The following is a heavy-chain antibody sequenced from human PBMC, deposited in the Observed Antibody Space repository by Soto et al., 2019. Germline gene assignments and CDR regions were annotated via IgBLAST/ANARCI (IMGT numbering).Heavy chain of an antibody. Sequence: QLQLQESGSGLVKPSQTLSLTCAVSGGSISSGGYSWSWIRQPPGKGLEWIGYIYHSGSTYYNPSLKSRATISVDRSKNQFSLTLSSVPAADTAVYYCARAGGNDRYYFDYWGQGTLVTVSS. D-gene: IGHD2-15*01. CDR3: ARAGGNDRYYFDY. J-gene: IGHJ4*02. CDR1: GGSISSGGYS. V-gene: IGHV4-30-2*01. CDR2: IYHSGST.